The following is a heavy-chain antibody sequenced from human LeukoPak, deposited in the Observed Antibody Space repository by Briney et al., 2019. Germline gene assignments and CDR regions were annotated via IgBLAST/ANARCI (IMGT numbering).Heavy chain of an antibody. J-gene: IGHJ4*02. D-gene: IGHD4-17*01. CDR1: GFTFSDYW. V-gene: IGHV3-7*01. CDR2: IKQDGSDK. CDR3: ARGGRHTVTTIVCDHFDH. Sequence: GGSLRLSCGVSGFTFSDYWMSWVRQAPGKGLEWVASIKQDGSDKYYVDPVKGRFTISRDNAKKSQYLQMSSLRVEDTAVYYCARGGRHTVTTIVCDHFDHWGQGTLVTVSS.